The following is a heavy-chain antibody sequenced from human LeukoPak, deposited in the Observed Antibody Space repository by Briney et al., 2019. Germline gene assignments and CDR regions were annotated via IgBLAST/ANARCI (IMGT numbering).Heavy chain of an antibody. Sequence: SETLSLMCTVWIRFKRIYDELDIRQPPGKGLEWIGYIYYSGSTNHNPSLKSRVTISVDTSKNQFFLKLSSVTAADTAGYYCEEVGSYYFSRGQYKNLSDYWGQGTLVTVSS. J-gene: IGHJ4*02. CDR3: EEVGSYYFSRGQYKNLSDY. CDR1: IRFKRIYD. CDR2: IYYSGST. D-gene: IGHD3-22*01. V-gene: IGHV4-59*01.